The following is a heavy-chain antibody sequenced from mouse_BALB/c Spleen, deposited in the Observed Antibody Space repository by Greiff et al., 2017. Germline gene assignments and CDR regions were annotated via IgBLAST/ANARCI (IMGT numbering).Heavy chain of an antibody. Sequence: EVQLQQSGTVLARPGASVKMSCKASGYTFTSYWKHWVKQRPGQGLEWIGAIYPGNSDTSYNQKFKGKAKLTAVTSTSTAYMELSSLTNEDSAVYYCTKGITRYFDVWGAGTTVTVSS. CDR2: IYPGNSDT. J-gene: IGHJ1*01. CDR1: GYTFTSYW. V-gene: IGHV1-5*01. CDR3: TKGITRYFDV.